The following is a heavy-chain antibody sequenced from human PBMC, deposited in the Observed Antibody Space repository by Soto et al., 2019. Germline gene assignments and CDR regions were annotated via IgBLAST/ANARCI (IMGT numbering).Heavy chain of an antibody. CDR1: GFTFSSYG. Sequence: QVQLVESGGGVVQPGRSLRLSCAASGFTFSSYGFHWVRQAPGKGLEWVAFISYDGSNQYYVDSVKGRFTISRDNSKDTLYLQMNSLRADDAAVYYCAKARGYSYDYGLDVWGQGTTVTVSS. CDR3: AKARGYSYDYGLDV. D-gene: IGHD5-18*01. CDR2: ISYDGSNQ. V-gene: IGHV3-30*18. J-gene: IGHJ6*02.